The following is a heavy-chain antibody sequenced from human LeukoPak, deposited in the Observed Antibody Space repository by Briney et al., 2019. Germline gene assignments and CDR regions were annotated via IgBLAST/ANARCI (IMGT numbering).Heavy chain of an antibody. J-gene: IGHJ4*02. Sequence: GGSLRLSCAASGFTFSSYAMSWVRHAPGKGLEWVSAISGSGGSTYYADSVKGRFTISRDNSKNTLYLQMNSLRAEDTAVYYCARAVSYGDYYFDYWGQGTLVTVSS. D-gene: IGHD4-17*01. CDR1: GFTFSSYA. V-gene: IGHV3-23*01. CDR2: ISGSGGST. CDR3: ARAVSYGDYYFDY.